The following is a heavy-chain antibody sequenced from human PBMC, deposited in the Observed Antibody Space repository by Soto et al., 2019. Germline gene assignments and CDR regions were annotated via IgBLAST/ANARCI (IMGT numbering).Heavy chain of an antibody. V-gene: IGHV4-59*01. CDR2: IYSSGST. J-gene: IGHJ4*02. D-gene: IGHD1-26*01. Sequence: PSETLSLTCTVSGGSISSFYWSWIRQPPGKGLEWIGYIYSSGSTNYNPSLNSRVTISVDTSENQFSLKLSSVTAADTAIYYCARAYTGSSSLAYWGQGTLVTVSS. CDR3: ARAYTGSSSLAY. CDR1: GGSISSFY.